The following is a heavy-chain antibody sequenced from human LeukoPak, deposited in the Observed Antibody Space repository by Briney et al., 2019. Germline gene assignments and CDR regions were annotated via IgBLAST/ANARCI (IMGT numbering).Heavy chain of an antibody. CDR3: ARAEPGSSGWPYWYFDL. J-gene: IGHJ2*01. Sequence: SETLSLTCAVYGGSFSGYYWSWIRQPPGKGLEWIGEINHSGSTNYNPSLKSRVTISVDTSKSQFSLKLSSVTAADTAVYYCARAEPGSSGWPYWYFDLWGRGTLVTVSS. CDR1: GGSFSGYY. V-gene: IGHV4-34*01. CDR2: INHSGST. D-gene: IGHD6-19*01.